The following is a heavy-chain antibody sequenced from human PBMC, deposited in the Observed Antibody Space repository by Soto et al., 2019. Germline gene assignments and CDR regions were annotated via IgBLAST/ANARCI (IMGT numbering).Heavy chain of an antibody. CDR3: ARGRKYYYDNTGPFYFAH. CDR2: IYYSGIT. V-gene: IGHV4-61*01. J-gene: IGHJ4*02. D-gene: IGHD3-22*01. Sequence: SETLSLTCTVSGGSVTSGNYYWSWIRQPPGKGLEWIAYIYYSGITNNNPSLKSRVTISVDTSKNQFSLKLTSVTAADTAVYYCARGRKYYYDNTGPFYFAHWGQGTLVIASS. CDR1: GGSVTSGNYY.